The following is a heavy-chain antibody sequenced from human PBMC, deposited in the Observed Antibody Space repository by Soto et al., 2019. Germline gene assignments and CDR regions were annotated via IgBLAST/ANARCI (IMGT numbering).Heavy chain of an antibody. CDR2: ISYDGISK. V-gene: IGHV3-30-3*01. J-gene: IGHJ4*02. Sequence: QVQLVESRGGVVQPGRSLRLSCAASGFTFSSYAMHWVRQAPGKGLEWVAVISYDGISKHYADSVKGRFSISRDDSENTLYVQMNSLRAEDTAVYYCAKDGYLDTYYFDYWGQGTLVTVSS. CDR3: AKDGYLDTYYFDY. D-gene: IGHD3-9*01. CDR1: GFTFSSYA.